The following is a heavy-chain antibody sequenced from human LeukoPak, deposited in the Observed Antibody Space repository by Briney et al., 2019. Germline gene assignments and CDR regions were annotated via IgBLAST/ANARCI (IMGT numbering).Heavy chain of an antibody. CDR3: ARVRGAISYSDY. J-gene: IGHJ4*02. D-gene: IGHD3-3*01. CDR1: GFTFSTYS. Sequence: GGSLRLSCAASGFTFSTYSMNWVRQAPGKGLEWVSSISSSGDFIYYADSVKGRFIISRDNAENSLYLQMNSLRAEDTAVYYCARVRGAISYSDYWGQGTLVTVSS. V-gene: IGHV3-21*01. CDR2: ISSSGDFI.